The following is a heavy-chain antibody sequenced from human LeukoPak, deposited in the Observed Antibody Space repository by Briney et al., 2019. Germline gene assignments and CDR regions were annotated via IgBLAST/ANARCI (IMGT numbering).Heavy chain of an antibody. CDR2: FDPEDGET. J-gene: IGHJ4*02. V-gene: IGHV1-24*01. CDR1: GYTLTELS. Sequence: EASVKVSCKVSGYTLTELSMHWVRQAPGKGLEWMGGFDPEDGETIYAQRFQGRVTMTEDTSTDTAYMELSSLRSEDTAVYFCAGVDGSPDYWGQGTLVTVSS. D-gene: IGHD2-15*01. CDR3: AGVDGSPDY.